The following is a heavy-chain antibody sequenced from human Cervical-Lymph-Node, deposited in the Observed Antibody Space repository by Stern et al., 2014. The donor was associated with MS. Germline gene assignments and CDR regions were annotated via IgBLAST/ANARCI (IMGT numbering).Heavy chain of an antibody. CDR2: IVRVFGTP. J-gene: IGHJ5*02. D-gene: IGHD6-13*01. CDR1: GGTFSKFP. V-gene: IGHV1-69*01. Sequence: VQLEESGAEVTKPGSSVRVSCKASGGTFSKFPSSWVRQGQGKGLEWMGGIVRVFGTPTYAQEFRGRVTITADVSTSTVYMELSSLRSDDTAVYYCALSSETSDRWYSFGYDLWGQGTLVTVSS. CDR3: ALSSETSDRWYSFGYDL.